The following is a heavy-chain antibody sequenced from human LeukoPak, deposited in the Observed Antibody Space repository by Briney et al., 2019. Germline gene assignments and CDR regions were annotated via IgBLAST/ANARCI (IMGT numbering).Heavy chain of an antibody. CDR1: GYTFTRFD. Sequence: ASVKVSCKASGYTFTRFDINWVRQATGQGLEWMGWMNPNSGNTGYAQKFQGRVTMTRNTSISTAYMELSSLRSEDTAVYYCARTVPYYYGSGSPFLSWGQGTLVTVSS. CDR2: MNPNSGNT. V-gene: IGHV1-8*01. J-gene: IGHJ5*02. CDR3: ARTVPYYYGSGSPFLS. D-gene: IGHD3-10*01.